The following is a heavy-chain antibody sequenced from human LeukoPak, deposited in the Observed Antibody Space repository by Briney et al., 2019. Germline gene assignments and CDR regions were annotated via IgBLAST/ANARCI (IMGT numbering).Heavy chain of an antibody. CDR3: ASPQTYSGSFQDAFDI. D-gene: IGHD1-26*01. V-gene: IGHV5-51*01. Sequence: GESLKISCKGSGYSFTSYWIGWVRQMPGKGLEWMGMIYPGDSDTRYSPSFQGQVTISADKSISTAYLQWSSLKASDTAMYYCASPQTYSGSFQDAFDIWGQGTMVTVSS. CDR2: IYPGDSDT. J-gene: IGHJ3*02. CDR1: GYSFTSYW.